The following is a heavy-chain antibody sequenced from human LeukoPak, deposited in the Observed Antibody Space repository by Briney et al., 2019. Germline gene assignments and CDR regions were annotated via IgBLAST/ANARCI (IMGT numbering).Heavy chain of an antibody. D-gene: IGHD2-2*01. CDR1: GGTFSSYA. CDR3: ARKEDCSSTSCYDGGAFDI. V-gene: IGHV1-69*05. CDR2: IIPIFGTA. J-gene: IGHJ3*02. Sequence: ASVKVSCKASGGTFSSYAISWVRQAPGQGLEWMGGIIPIFGTANYAQKFQGRVTITTDESTSTAYMELSSLRSEDTAVYYCARKEDCSSTSCYDGGAFDIWGQGTMVTVSS.